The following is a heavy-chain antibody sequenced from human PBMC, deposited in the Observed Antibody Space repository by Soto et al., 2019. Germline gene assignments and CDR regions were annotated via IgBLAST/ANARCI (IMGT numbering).Heavy chain of an antibody. CDR1: EFSFSTYA. J-gene: IGHJ6*02. CDR3: ARPVEPFYYYGMDV. V-gene: IGHV3-30-3*01. CDR2: ISDDGSTK. Sequence: QAQLVESGGGVVQPGRSLRLSCAASEFSFSTYAMEWVRQAPGKGLDWVALISDDGSTKYYADPVMGRFTISRDNSKNTLYLQMNSLRPDDTAVYYCARPVEPFYYYGMDVWGQGTTVTVSS.